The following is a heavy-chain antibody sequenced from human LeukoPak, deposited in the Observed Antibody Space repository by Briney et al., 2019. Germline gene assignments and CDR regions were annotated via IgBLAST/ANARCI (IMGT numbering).Heavy chain of an antibody. CDR2: IDPNTGDT. V-gene: IGHV1-2*06. CDR3: ARLGLHGSGTYYFFDY. Sequence: ASVKVSCKASGQSLTGYFIHWVRQAPGQGLEWVGRIDPNTGDTVYAQNFQGRVTVTSATSISTAYMELSRLTSDDTAVYFCARLGLHGSGTYYFFDYWGQGTLVTVSS. J-gene: IGHJ4*02. D-gene: IGHD3-10*01. CDR1: GQSLTGYF.